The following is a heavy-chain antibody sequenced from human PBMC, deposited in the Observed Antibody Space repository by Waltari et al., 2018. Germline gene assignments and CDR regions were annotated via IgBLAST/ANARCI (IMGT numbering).Heavy chain of an antibody. CDR3: AKRIVGGPFDV. CDR1: GGSFGTYA. Sequence: QVHLVQSGAEVRKPGSSVKVSCEASGGSFGTYAITWVRQAPGQGLEWMAGSIPIFGTPNYAQKFQGRVNVAADELTNTAYMELSGLRSDDTAINYCAKRIVGGPFDVWGQGTMVTVSS. D-gene: IGHD1-26*01. J-gene: IGHJ3*01. CDR2: SIPIFGTP. V-gene: IGHV1-69*12.